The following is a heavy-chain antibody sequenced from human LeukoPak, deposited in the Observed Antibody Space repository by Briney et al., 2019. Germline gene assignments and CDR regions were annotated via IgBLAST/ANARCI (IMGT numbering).Heavy chain of an antibody. D-gene: IGHD1-1*01. J-gene: IGHJ4*02. CDR2: IYYSGST. Sequence: SETLSLTCTVSGGSISSSSYYWGWIRQPPGKGLEWIGSIYYSGSTYYNPSLKSRVTISVDTSKNQFSLKLSSVTAADTAVYYCARNARGTDYWAQGTLVTVPS. CDR1: GGSISSSSYY. CDR3: ARNARGTDY. V-gene: IGHV4-39*07.